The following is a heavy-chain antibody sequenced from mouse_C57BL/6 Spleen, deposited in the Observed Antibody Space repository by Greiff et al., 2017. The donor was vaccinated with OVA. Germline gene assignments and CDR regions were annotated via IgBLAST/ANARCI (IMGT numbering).Heavy chain of an antibody. D-gene: IGHD1-1*01. CDR1: GYAFTNYL. CDR2: INPGSGGT. V-gene: IGHV1-54*01. Sequence: QVQLKQSGAELVRPGTSVKVSCKASGYAFTNYLIEWVKQRPGQGLEWIGVINPGSGGTNYNEKFKGKATLTADKSSSTAYMQLSSLTSEDSAVYFCAREGYYGSSPIYAMDYWGQGTSVTVSS. CDR3: AREGYYGSSPIYAMDY. J-gene: IGHJ4*01.